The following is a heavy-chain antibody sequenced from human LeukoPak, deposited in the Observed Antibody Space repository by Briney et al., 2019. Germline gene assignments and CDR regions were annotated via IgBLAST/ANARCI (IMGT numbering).Heavy chain of an antibody. D-gene: IGHD3-10*01. CDR3: ARVMVRGVLKWFDP. CDR1: GGSISSYY. Sequence: SETLSLTCTVSGGSISSYYWSWIRQPPGKGLEWIGNIYYSGGTNYNPSLKSRVTISVDTSKNQFSLKLSSVTAADTAVYYCARVMVRGVLKWFDPWGQGTLVTVSS. CDR2: IYYSGGT. J-gene: IGHJ5*02. V-gene: IGHV4-59*01.